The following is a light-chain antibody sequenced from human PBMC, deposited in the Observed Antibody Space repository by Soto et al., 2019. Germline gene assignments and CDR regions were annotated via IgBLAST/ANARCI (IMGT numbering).Light chain of an antibody. CDR3: QHYNSYSEA. Sequence: DIQMTQSPSSLSASVGERVTITCRANEDISNYLNWYQQKPGKAPKLLIYKASTLKSGVPSRFSGSGSGTEFTLTISSLQPDDFATYYCQHYNSYSEAFGQGTKVELK. J-gene: IGKJ1*01. CDR2: KAS. CDR1: EDISNY. V-gene: IGKV1-5*03.